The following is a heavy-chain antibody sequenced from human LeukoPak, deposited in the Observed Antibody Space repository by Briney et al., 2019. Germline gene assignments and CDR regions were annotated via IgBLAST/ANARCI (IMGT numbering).Heavy chain of an antibody. V-gene: IGHV3-33*01. CDR2: IWYDGSNK. CDR1: GFTFSSYG. D-gene: IGHD3-9*01. J-gene: IGHJ3*02. Sequence: GGSLRLSCAASGFTFSSYGMHWVRQAPGKGLEWVAVIWYDGSNKYYADSVKGRFTISRDNSKNTLYLQMNSLRAEDTAVYYCARDRYSDWLEQEDAFDIWGQGTMVTVSS. CDR3: ARDRYSDWLEQEDAFDI.